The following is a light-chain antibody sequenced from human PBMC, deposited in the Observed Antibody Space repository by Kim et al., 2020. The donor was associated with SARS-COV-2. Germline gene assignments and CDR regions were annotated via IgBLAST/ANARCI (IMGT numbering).Light chain of an antibody. CDR2: LAS. CDR3: QHYSRFPYT. Sequence: ASIGDRVTITCRASQMIDTWLALYQQKPGKAPQLLIYLASTLENAVPPRFSGSGSGAEFTLTINSLQPDDFATYYCQHYSRFPYTFGQGTKVDIK. V-gene: IGKV1-5*03. J-gene: IGKJ2*01. CDR1: QMIDTW.